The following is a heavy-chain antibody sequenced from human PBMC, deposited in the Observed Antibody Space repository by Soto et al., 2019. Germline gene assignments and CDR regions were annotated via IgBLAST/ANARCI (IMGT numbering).Heavy chain of an antibody. D-gene: IGHD3-9*01. V-gene: IGHV4-61*01. CDR3: ARDIPLYDILTGYSYYYGMDV. Sequence: SETLSLTCTVSGGSVSSGSYYWSWIRQPPGKGLEWIGYIYYSGSTNYNPSLKSRVTISVDTSKNQFSLKLSSVTAADTAVYYCARDIPLYDILTGYSYYYGMDVWGQGTTVTVSS. CDR2: IYYSGST. CDR1: GGSVSSGSYY. J-gene: IGHJ6*02.